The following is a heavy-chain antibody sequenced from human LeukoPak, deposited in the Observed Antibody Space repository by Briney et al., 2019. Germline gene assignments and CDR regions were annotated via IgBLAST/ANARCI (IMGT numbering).Heavy chain of an antibody. J-gene: IGHJ4*02. CDR2: ISSSGSTI. CDR1: GFTFSSYE. D-gene: IGHD3-10*01. CDR3: AWSWFGNDY. V-gene: IGHV3-48*03. Sequence: GGSLRLSCAASGFTFSSYEMNWVRQAPGKGLEWVSYISSSGSTIYYADSVKGRFTISRDNAKNSLYLQMNSLRAEDTAVYYCAWSWFGNDYWGQGTLVTVSS.